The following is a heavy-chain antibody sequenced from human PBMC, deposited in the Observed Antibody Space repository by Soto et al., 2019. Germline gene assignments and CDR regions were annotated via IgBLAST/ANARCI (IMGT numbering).Heavy chain of an antibody. D-gene: IGHD3-22*01. CDR3: ARGSRDSSGYYFDY. CDR1: GASISSGGYS. Sequence: SETLSLTCTVSGASISSGGYSWSWIRQPPGKGLEWIGYIYHSGSTYYNPSLKSRVTISVDRSKNQFSLKLSSVTAADTAVYYCARGSRDSSGYYFDYWGQGTLVTVSS. CDR2: IYHSGST. J-gene: IGHJ4*02. V-gene: IGHV4-30-2*01.